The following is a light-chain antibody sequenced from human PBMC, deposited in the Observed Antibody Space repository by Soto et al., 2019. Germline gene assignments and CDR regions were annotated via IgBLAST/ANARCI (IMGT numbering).Light chain of an antibody. CDR3: LQDINYPWT. V-gene: IGKV1-6*01. Sequence: AIQLTQSPSSLSAPVGDRVTITCRASQDIAIYLALYQQKPGKPPKVLIYGASNLQSGVPPRFSGSGSGTDFTLAISSLQPEDSATYYCLQDINYPWTFGQGTKVDIK. CDR1: QDIAIY. CDR2: GAS. J-gene: IGKJ1*01.